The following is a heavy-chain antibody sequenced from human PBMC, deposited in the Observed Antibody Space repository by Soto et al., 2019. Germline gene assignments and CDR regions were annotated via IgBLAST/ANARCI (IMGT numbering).Heavy chain of an antibody. J-gene: IGHJ4*02. CDR2: ISYSGST. D-gene: IGHD6-13*01. CDR1: SDSISSYY. V-gene: IGHV4-59*01. CDR3: ARGTSWQLPFDY. Sequence: WATLSLTCTVSSDSISSYYWSWIRQPPGKRLEWIGYISYSGSTDYNPSLKSRVTISGDTSKNQFSLKVSSVTAADTAVYYCARGTSWQLPFDYWGQGTLVTAYS.